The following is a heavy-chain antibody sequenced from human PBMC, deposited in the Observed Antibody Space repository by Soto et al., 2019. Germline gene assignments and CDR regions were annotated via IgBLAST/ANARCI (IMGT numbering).Heavy chain of an antibody. CDR1: GYRFETYA. CDR2: ISSYNIDT. Sequence: GASVKVSCKSSGYRFETYAMSWVRQAPGQGLEWMGWISSYNIDTYCAPKFQDRVTMTKDTSTGTAYMELRSLRSDDTAVYYCARGHGVIIGAMDVWGQGTTVTVSS. V-gene: IGHV1-18*01. CDR3: ARGHGVIIGAMDV. D-gene: IGHD3-3*01. J-gene: IGHJ6*02.